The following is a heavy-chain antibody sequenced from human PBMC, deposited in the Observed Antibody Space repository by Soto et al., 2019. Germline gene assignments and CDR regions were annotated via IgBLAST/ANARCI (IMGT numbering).Heavy chain of an antibody. J-gene: IGHJ4*02. Sequence: SETLSLTSSVSNGSTSAFYWTWIRQPPGKILEWIGYIHYSGRTDYNPSLTSRATMSVDTSKNQFSLNLKSITAADTAVYYCVRVGVGIGNHFDSWVRGTLVTVSS. V-gene: IGHV4-59*12. D-gene: IGHD1-26*01. CDR2: IHYSGRT. CDR3: VRVGVGIGNHFDS. CDR1: NGSTSAFY.